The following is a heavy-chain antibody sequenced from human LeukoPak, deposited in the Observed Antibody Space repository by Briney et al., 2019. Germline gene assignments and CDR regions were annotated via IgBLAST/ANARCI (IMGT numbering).Heavy chain of an antibody. D-gene: IGHD3-3*01. V-gene: IGHV4-39*01. CDR1: GGSISSSSYY. J-gene: IGHJ3*02. Sequence: SETLSLTCTVSGGSISSSSYYWGWIRQPPGKGLEWIGSIYYSGSTYYNPSLKSRVTISVDTSKNQFSLKLSSVTAADTAVYYCARPMDTIFGVVTPSDAFDIWGQGTMVTVSS. CDR3: ARPMDTIFGVVTPSDAFDI. CDR2: IYYSGST.